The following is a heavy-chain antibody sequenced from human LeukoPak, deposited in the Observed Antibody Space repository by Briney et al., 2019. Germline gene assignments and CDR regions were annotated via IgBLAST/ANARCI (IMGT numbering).Heavy chain of an antibody. J-gene: IGHJ4*02. D-gene: IGHD4-23*01. CDR3: ARGARWAYYFDY. CDR2: ISWNSGSR. V-gene: IGHV3-9*01. CDR1: GFTFDDYA. Sequence: GGSLRLSCATSGFTFDDYAMHWVRQAPGKGLEWVSGISWNSGSRGYADSVKGRFTISRDNANNSVFLQMNNLRVEDSAIYYCARGARWAYYFDYWGQGSLVTVSS.